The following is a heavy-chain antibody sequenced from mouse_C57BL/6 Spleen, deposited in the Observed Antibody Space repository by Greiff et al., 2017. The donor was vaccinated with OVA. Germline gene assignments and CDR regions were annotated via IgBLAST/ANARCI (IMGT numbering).Heavy chain of an antibody. CDR2: IDPEDGDT. CDR1: GFNIKDYY. CDR3: TTPYYYGSSYGWFAY. Sequence: EVKVVESGAELVRPGASVKLSCTASGFNIKDYYMHWVKQRPEQGLEWIGRIDPEDGDTEYAPKFQGKATMTADTSSNTAYLQLSSLTSEDTAVYYCTTPYYYGSSYGWFAYWGQGTLVTVSA. J-gene: IGHJ3*01. D-gene: IGHD1-1*01. V-gene: IGHV14-1*01.